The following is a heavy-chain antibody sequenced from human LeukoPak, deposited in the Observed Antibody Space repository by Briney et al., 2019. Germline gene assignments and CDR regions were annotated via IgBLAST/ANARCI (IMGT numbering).Heavy chain of an antibody. CDR1: GGSISSSNW. D-gene: IGHD3-10*01. CDR3: AREPYYGSGSFLDY. CDR2: IYHSGST. V-gene: IGHV4-4*02. J-gene: IGHJ4*02. Sequence: PSETLSLTCAVSGGSISSSNWWSWDRQPPGKGLEWIGEIYHSGSTNYNPSLKSRVTISVDKSKNQFSLKLSYVTAADTAVYYCAREPYYGSGSFLDYWGQGTLVTVSS.